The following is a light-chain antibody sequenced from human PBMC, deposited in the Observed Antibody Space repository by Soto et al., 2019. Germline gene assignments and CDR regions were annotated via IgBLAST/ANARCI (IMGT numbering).Light chain of an antibody. V-gene: IGKV3-11*01. CDR1: QSVRTK. J-gene: IGKJ5*01. CDR3: QQRTRWPMT. CDR2: DAS. Sequence: EIVMTHAPDSLCVSPGEGATLSSGASQSVRTKLAWYQQKAGQAPRPLIYDASKRATGVPDRISGSGSGTDYTLTISSLEPEDFAVYYCQQRTRWPMTFGQGTRLEIK.